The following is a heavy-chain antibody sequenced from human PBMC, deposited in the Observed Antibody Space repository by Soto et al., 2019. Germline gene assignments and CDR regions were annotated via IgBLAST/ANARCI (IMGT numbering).Heavy chain of an antibody. CDR3: ARDKKHYHYYGSGSYYTH. CDR2: IIPIFGTA. D-gene: IGHD3-10*01. V-gene: IGHV1-69*13. Sequence: SVKVSCKASGGTFSSYAISWVRQAPGQGLEWMGGIIPIFGTANYAQKFQGRVTITADESTSTAYMELSSLRSEDTAVYYCARDKKHYHYYGSGSYYTHWGQGTLVTVSS. J-gene: IGHJ4*02. CDR1: GGTFSSYA.